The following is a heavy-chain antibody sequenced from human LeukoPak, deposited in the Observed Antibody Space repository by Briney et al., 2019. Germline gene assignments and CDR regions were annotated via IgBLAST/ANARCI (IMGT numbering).Heavy chain of an antibody. Sequence: SETLSLTCAVYGVSFSGYYWSWIRQPPGKGLEWIGEINHSGSTNYNPSLKSRVTISVDTSKNQFSLKLSSVTAADTAVYYCARLYLWAASYYYYYMDVWGKGTTVTVSS. CDR2: INHSGST. V-gene: IGHV4-34*01. J-gene: IGHJ6*03. CDR3: ARLYLWAASYYYYYMDV. D-gene: IGHD2-15*01. CDR1: GVSFSGYY.